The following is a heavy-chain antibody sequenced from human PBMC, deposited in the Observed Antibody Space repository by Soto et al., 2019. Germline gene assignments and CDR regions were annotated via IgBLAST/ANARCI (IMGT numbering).Heavy chain of an antibody. V-gene: IGHV3-48*01. CDR1: GFTFTNYS. J-gene: IGHJ4*02. Sequence: EVQLVESGGGLVQPGGSLRLSCAASGFTFTNYSMNWVRQAPGKGLEWVSFISSSSSSIYYADSVEGRFTISRDNAKNSLYLQMTSLRAEDTAVYYCARGYGSGFYYKDFDYWGQGILVTVSS. D-gene: IGHD3-10*01. CDR3: ARGYGSGFYYKDFDY. CDR2: ISSSSSSI.